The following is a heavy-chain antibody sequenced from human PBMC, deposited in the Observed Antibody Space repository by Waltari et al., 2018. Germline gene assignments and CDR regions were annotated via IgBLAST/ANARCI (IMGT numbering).Heavy chain of an antibody. CDR1: GFTFTSYA. CDR2: ISYDGSNK. Sequence: QVQLVESGGGVVQPGRSLRLSCAASGFTFTSYAMHWVRQAPGKGLAWVALISYDGSNKYYTDSVKGRFTISRDNSKNTLYLQMNSLRAEDTAVYYCARLGAFDFWSGYEMGYWGQGTLVTVSS. CDR3: ARLGAFDFWSGYEMGY. V-gene: IGHV3-30*10. J-gene: IGHJ4*02. D-gene: IGHD3-3*01.